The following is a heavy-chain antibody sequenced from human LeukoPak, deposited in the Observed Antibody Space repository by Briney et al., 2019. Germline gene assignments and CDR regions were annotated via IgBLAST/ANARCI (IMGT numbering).Heavy chain of an antibody. CDR3: AKNLTTVTTGARIDP. D-gene: IGHD4-17*01. CDR1: EFISSRYA. J-gene: IGHJ5*02. CDR2: ISGSGDST. Sequence: GGSLRLSCAASEFISSRYAVSWVRQAPGKGLEWVSAISGSGDSTYYAESVKGRFTISRDNSKNTLYLQMNSLRAEDTAVYYCAKNLTTVTTGARIDPWGQGTLVTVSS. V-gene: IGHV3-23*01.